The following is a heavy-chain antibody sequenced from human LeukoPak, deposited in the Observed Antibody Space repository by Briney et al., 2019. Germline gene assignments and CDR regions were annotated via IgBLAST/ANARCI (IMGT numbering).Heavy chain of an antibody. CDR2: IKSKADGGIS. CDR1: GFIFANAW. Sequence: SGGSLRLSCGASGFIFANAWMNWVRQAPGKGLEWVGRIKSKADGGISDYAKPVKGRFTFSRDDSKNTLYLLMNSLKAEDTGVYYCTTTYHYDSSPGSFDYWGQGTLVTVSS. D-gene: IGHD3-22*01. V-gene: IGHV3-15*01. CDR3: TTTYHYDSSPGSFDY. J-gene: IGHJ4*02.